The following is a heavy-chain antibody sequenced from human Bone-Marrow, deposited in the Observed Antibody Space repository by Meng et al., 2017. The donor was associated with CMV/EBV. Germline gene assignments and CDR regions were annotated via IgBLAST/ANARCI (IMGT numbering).Heavy chain of an antibody. CDR2: ISYDGSDK. CDR1: GFAFGSYA. CDR3: ARDFTGTGVMGAFDI. J-gene: IGHJ3*02. D-gene: IGHD1-1*01. V-gene: IGHV3-30*04. Sequence: SGFAFGSYAVHWVRQAPGKGLEWVAVISYDGSDKYYADSVKGRSTISRDNSKNTLDLQMNNLRAEDTAVYYCARDFTGTGVMGAFDIWGQGTMVTVSS.